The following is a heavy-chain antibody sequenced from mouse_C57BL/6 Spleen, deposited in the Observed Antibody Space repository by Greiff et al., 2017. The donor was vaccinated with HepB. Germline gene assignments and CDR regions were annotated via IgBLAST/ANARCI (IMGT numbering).Heavy chain of an antibody. CDR1: GYTFTDYY. J-gene: IGHJ2*01. CDR3: ARWVFGSSSYFGY. Sequence: QVQLQQSGAELVRPGASVKLSCKASGYTFTDYYINWVKQRPGQGLEWIARIYPGSGNTYYNEKFKGKATLTAEKSSSTAYMQLSSLTSEDSAFYFCARWVFGSSSYFGYWGQGTTLSVST. CDR2: IYPGSGNT. D-gene: IGHD1-1*01. V-gene: IGHV1-76*01.